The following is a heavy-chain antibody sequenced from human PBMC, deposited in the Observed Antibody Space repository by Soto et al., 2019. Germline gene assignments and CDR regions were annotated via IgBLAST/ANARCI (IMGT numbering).Heavy chain of an antibody. V-gene: IGHV1-69*13. D-gene: IGHD3-22*01. J-gene: IGHJ6*02. Sequence: GASVKVSCKASGGTFSSYAFSWVRQAPGQGLEWLGGTIPMFGTPNYAQKFQGRVAISADESTATVYMELSSLRSEDTAVYFCARPLRDRNYYYGMAVWGQGTTVTVSS. CDR1: GGTFSSYA. CDR3: ARPLRDRNYYYGMAV. CDR2: TIPMFGTP.